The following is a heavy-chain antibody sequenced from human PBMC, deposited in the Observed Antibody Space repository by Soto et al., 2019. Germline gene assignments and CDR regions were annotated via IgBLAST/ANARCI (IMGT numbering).Heavy chain of an antibody. D-gene: IGHD3-22*01. Sequence: SETLSLTCTVSGGSISGGNYYLSWIRQHPGKGLEWIGYIYYSGSTYYNPSLKSRVTISVDTSKNQFSLKLSSVTAADTAVYYCARTSYDSSGTAADPWGQGTLVTVSS. J-gene: IGHJ5*02. V-gene: IGHV4-31*03. CDR2: IYYSGST. CDR3: ARTSYDSSGTAADP. CDR1: GGSISGGNYY.